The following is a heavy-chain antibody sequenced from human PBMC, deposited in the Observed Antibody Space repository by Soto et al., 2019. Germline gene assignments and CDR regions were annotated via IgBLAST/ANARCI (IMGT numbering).Heavy chain of an antibody. D-gene: IGHD3-9*01. V-gene: IGHV3-30-3*01. CDR2: ISYDGSNK. CDR1: GFTFSSYA. Sequence: PGGSLRLSCAASGFTFSSYAMHWVRQAPGKGLEWVAVISYDGSNKYYADSVKGRFTISRDNSKNTLYLQMNSLRAEDTAVYYCARDADVRYFDSHFDYWGQGTLVTVSS. J-gene: IGHJ4*02. CDR3: ARDADVRYFDSHFDY.